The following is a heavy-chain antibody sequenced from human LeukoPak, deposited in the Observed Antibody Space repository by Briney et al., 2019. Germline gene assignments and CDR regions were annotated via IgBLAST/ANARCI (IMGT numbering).Heavy chain of an antibody. J-gene: IGHJ5*02. D-gene: IGHD5-24*01. V-gene: IGHV1-18*01. CDR1: GYTFTSYG. CDR2: ISPYNGNT. CDR3: ARDNSVRDEAWWFNP. Sequence: GASVKVSCKASGYTFTSYGITWVRQAPGLGLEWMGWISPYNGNTKFAQKLQGRVILTTDTSTSTAYMELSSLRSEDTAVYYCARDNSVRDEAWWFNPWGQGTLVTVSS.